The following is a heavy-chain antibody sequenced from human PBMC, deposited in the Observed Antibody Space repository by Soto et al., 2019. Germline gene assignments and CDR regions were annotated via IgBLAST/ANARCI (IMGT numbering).Heavy chain of an antibody. D-gene: IGHD4-17*01. J-gene: IGHJ6*02. Sequence: GGSLRLSCAASGFTFSSYDMHWVRQATGKGLEWVSAIGTAGDTYYPGSVKGRFTISRENAKNSLYLQMNSLRAEDTAVYYCARALVRYYGDYRYYYYYGMDVWGQGTTVTVSS. CDR3: ARALVRYYGDYRYYYYYGMDV. CDR2: IGTAGDT. V-gene: IGHV3-13*01. CDR1: GFTFSSYD.